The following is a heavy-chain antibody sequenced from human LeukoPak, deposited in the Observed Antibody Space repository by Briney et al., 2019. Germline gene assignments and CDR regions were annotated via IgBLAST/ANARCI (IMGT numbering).Heavy chain of an antibody. Sequence: ASVKVSCKASGYTFTIYYMHWVRQAPGQGLEWMGIINTSGGSTTYAQKFQGRVSMTRDTSTSAVYLEVSSLRSEDTAVYYCARSQGGNTLWFDPWGQGTLVTVSS. D-gene: IGHD4-23*01. J-gene: IGHJ5*02. CDR1: GYTFTIYY. V-gene: IGHV1-46*01. CDR3: ARSQGGNTLWFDP. CDR2: INTSGGST.